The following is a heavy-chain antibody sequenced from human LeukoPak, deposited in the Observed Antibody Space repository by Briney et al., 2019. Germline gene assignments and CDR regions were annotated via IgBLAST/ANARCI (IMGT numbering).Heavy chain of an antibody. J-gene: IGHJ3*02. V-gene: IGHV3-53*01. Sequence: PGGSLRLSCAASGFTFSSYAMHWVRQAPGKGLEWVSVIYSGGSTYYADSVKGRFTISRDNSKNTLYLQMNSLRAEDTAVYYCARKSAMDHSSDAFDIWGQGTMVTVSS. D-gene: IGHD5-18*01. CDR2: IYSGGST. CDR3: ARKSAMDHSSDAFDI. CDR1: GFTFSSYA.